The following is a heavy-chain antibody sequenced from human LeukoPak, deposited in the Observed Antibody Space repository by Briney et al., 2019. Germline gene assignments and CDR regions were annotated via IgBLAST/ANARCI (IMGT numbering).Heavy chain of an antibody. V-gene: IGHV2-70*20. Sequence: SGPALVKPTQTLTLTCTFSGFSLTTNGMCVSWVRRPPGKALEWLALIDWDEDKYYNTSLKARLTISKDTSENQVVLTKTNMEPVDTATYYCGRIVNHGGAFDYWGQGTLVTVSS. CDR1: GFSLTTNGMC. J-gene: IGHJ4*02. CDR3: GRIVNHGGAFDY. CDR2: IDWDEDK. D-gene: IGHD1-14*01.